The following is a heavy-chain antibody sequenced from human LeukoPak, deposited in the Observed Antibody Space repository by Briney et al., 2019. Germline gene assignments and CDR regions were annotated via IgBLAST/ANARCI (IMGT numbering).Heavy chain of an antibody. Sequence: TGGSLRLSCADSGFSVGSHYMTWVRQAPGQGLEWVSVIYIDGSTYYADSVEGRCTISRDNTKNTLYLQMNSLRPEDTAVYYCAKLPIYWGQGALVTVSS. V-gene: IGHV3-66*02. D-gene: IGHD4-23*01. J-gene: IGHJ4*02. CDR1: GFSVGSHY. CDR3: AKLPIY. CDR2: IYIDGST.